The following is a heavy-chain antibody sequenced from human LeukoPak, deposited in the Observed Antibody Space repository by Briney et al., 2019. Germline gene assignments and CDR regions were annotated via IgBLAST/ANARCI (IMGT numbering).Heavy chain of an antibody. CDR3: ARQGGIAAAGTLY. CDR1: GGSISSSSYY. J-gene: IGHJ4*02. D-gene: IGHD6-13*01. Sequence: SETLSLTCTVSGGSISSSSYYWGWIRQPPGKGLEWIGSIYYSGSTYYNPSLKSRVTISVDTSKNQFPLKLSSVTAADTAVYYCARQGGIAAAGTLYWGQGTLVTVSS. V-gene: IGHV4-39*01. CDR2: IYYSGST.